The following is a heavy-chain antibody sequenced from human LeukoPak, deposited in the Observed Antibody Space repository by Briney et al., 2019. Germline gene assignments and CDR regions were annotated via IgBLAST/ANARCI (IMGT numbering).Heavy chain of an antibody. CDR1: GFTFRSYS. CDR3: AKVFWELLYFDY. V-gene: IGHV3-23*01. CDR2: ITGSGNGI. D-gene: IGHD1-26*01. J-gene: IGHJ4*02. Sequence: GGSLRLSCAASGFTFRSYSMNWVRQVPGKGLEWVSSITGSGNGIHYADSVKGRFTISRDNSKNTLYLQMNSLRAEDTAVYYCAKVFWELLYFDYWGQGTLVTVSS.